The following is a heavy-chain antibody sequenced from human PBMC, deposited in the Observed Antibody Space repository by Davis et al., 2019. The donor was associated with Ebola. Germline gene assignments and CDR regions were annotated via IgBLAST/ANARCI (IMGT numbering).Heavy chain of an antibody. V-gene: IGHV4-4*08. CDR2: VHSSGTT. CDR1: GGSMRSDH. J-gene: IGHJ3*02. CDR3: AREPLWMEDAYDI. Sequence: SETLSLTCSVSGGSMRSDHYTWIRQPPGKGLEWVGYVHSSGTTNYNPSLSGRATIALEMSRNQFSLKLTSVTAADTAVYYCAREPLWMEDAYDIWGQGKLVTVSS. D-gene: IGHD3-3*01.